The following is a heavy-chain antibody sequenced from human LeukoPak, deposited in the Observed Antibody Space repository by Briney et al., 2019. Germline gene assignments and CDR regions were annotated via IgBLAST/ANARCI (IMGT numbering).Heavy chain of an antibody. CDR2: ISTYNGNT. V-gene: IGHV1-18*01. CDR1: GYTFTSYD. CDR3: ARRGGKNYGDYLLYYYYMDV. J-gene: IGHJ6*03. D-gene: IGHD4-17*01. Sequence: GSVKVSCKASGYTFTSYDINWVRQAPGQGLEWMGWISTYNGNTHYAQKFQGRVTMTTDTSTSTAYMELRSLRSDDTAMFYCARRGGKNYGDYLLYYYYMDVWGKGTTVTVSS.